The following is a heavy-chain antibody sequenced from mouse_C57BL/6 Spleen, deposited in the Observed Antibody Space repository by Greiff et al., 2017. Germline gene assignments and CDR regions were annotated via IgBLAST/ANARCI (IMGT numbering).Heavy chain of an antibody. CDR1: GYSFTGYY. V-gene: IGHV1-42*01. J-gene: IGHJ4*01. D-gene: IGHD6-1*01. CDR3: ARFPSCAMDY. CDR2: INPSTGGT. Sequence: EVQLQQSGPELVKPGASVKISCKASGYSFTGYYMNWVKQSPEKSLEWIGEINPSTGGTTYNQKFKAKATLTVDKSSSTAYMQLKSLTSEDSAVYYCARFPSCAMDYWGQGTSVTVSS.